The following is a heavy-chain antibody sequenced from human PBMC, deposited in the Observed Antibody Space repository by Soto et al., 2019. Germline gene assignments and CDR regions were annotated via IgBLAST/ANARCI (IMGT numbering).Heavy chain of an antibody. J-gene: IGHJ4*02. CDR1: GGSISSGGYY. CDR3: ARDLRGYSRYDYLDY. V-gene: IGHV4-31*03. CDR2: SYYTGSS. D-gene: IGHD5-12*01. Sequence: TLSLTCTVSGGSISSGGYYWSWIRQHPGKGLEWVGHSYYTGSSYYNPSLKSRVTISVDASKNQLSLRLASVTAADTAVYYCARDLRGYSRYDYLDYWGQGIPVTVSS.